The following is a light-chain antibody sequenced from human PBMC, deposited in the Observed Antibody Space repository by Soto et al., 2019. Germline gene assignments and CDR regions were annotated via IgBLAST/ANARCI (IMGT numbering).Light chain of an antibody. CDR2: IAS. CDR3: QQTYSFPRT. Sequence: GDRVTITCRASQSITNYLNWYQQKPGRAPKLLIYIASSLQSGVPSRFSGSGSGTDFTLTISSLQPEDFATYFCQQTYSFPRTFGQGTKVEIK. J-gene: IGKJ1*01. V-gene: IGKV1-39*01. CDR1: QSITNY.